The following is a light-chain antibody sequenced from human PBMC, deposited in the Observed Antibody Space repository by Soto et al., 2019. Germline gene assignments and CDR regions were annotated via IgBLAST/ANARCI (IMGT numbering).Light chain of an antibody. J-gene: IGKJ5*01. CDR1: QTVNIN. CDR2: VAS. Sequence: AESERERATXSCRASQTVNINISWYQQKPAQSPMLLIYVASTISTCIPSIFSCDRSEPEFNLTISSMRAKDFAVCYCQHYNNSPPITCIDGTRMDI. CDR3: QHYNNSPPIT. V-gene: IGKV3-15*01.